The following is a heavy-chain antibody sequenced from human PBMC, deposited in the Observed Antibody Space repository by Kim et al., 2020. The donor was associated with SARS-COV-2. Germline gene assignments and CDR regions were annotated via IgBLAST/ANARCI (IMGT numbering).Heavy chain of an antibody. J-gene: IGHJ4*02. D-gene: IGHD6-19*01. Sequence: SETLSLTCTVSGGSISSYYWSWIRQPPGKGLEWIGYIYYSGSTNYNPSLKSRVTISVDTSKNQFSLKLSSVTAADTAVYYCARRIAVADARRKYYFDYWGQGTLVTVSS. CDR1: GGSISSYY. CDR2: IYYSGST. CDR3: ARRIAVADARRKYYFDY. V-gene: IGHV4-59*08.